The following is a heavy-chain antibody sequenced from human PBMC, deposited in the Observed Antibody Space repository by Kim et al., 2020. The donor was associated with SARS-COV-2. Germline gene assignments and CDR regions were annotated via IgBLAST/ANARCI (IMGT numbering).Heavy chain of an antibody. V-gene: IGHV4-39*01. D-gene: IGHD2-2*01. J-gene: IGHJ3*02. CDR3: ARRPSIYCSSTTCYPAFDI. CDR2: IYYSGST. CDR1: GGSISSTSYY. Sequence: TETLSLTCTVSGGSISSTSYYWGWIRQPPGKGLEWIGCIYYSGSTYYNPSLKSRVTISVDTSKNQFSMKLRSVTAADTAVYYCARRPSIYCSSTTCYPAFDIWGQGTMVTVSS.